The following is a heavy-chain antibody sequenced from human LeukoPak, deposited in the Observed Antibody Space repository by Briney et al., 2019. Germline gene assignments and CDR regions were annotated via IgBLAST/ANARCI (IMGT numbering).Heavy chain of an antibody. CDR2: INHSGST. V-gene: IGHV4-34*01. CDR3: ARGLRFLVV. J-gene: IGHJ6*02. D-gene: IGHD3-3*01. CDR1: GFTFSIYT. Sequence: GSLRLSCVASGFTFSIYTMSWVRQPPGKGLEWIGEINHSGSTNYNPSLKSRVTISVDTSKNQFSLKLSFVTAADTAVYYCARGLRFLVVWGQGTTVTVSS.